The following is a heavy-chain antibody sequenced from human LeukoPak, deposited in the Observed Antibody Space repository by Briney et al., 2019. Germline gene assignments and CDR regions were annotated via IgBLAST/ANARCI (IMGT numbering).Heavy chain of an antibody. CDR2: IYSGGTT. Sequence: GGSLRLSCAASGSTVSSSYMNWVRQAPGKGLEWVSLIYSGGTTYYADSVKGRFTISRDNSENTLYLQMNSLRAEDTAVYYCARRGDGGRSFDYWGQGTLVTVSS. CDR3: ARRGDGGRSFDY. J-gene: IGHJ4*02. CDR1: GSTVSSSY. D-gene: IGHD4-23*01. V-gene: IGHV3-53*01.